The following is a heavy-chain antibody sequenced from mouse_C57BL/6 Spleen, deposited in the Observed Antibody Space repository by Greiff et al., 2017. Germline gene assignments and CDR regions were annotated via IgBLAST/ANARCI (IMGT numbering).Heavy chain of an antibody. CDR3: ARTRDWDVDY. CDR1: GYAFSSSW. V-gene: IGHV1-82*01. CDR2: IYPGDGDT. Sequence: VQLQQSGPELVKPGASVKISCKASGYAFSSSWMNWVKQRPGKGLEWIGRIYPGDGDTNYNGKFKGKATLTADKSSSTAYMQLSSLTSEDSAVYFCARTRDWDVDYWGQGTTLTVSS. J-gene: IGHJ2*01. D-gene: IGHD4-1*01.